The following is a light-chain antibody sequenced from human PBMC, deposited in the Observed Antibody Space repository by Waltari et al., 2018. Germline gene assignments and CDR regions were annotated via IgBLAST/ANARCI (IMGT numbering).Light chain of an antibody. CDR3: ATWDDSLNGPV. CDR2: NNF. CDR1: NSNTGRNT. Sequence: QSVLTQPPSPSGTPRPTVTISCSGNNSNTGRNTVNWYQQFTGAAPTLLVYNNFQRPSGVPDRFSGSKSGTSASLAILGVRPEDEADYYCATWDDSLNGPVFGGGTKLTVL. J-gene: IGLJ2*01. V-gene: IGLV1-44*01.